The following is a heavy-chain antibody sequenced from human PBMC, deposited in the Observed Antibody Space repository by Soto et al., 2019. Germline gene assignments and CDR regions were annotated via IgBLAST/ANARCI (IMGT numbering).Heavy chain of an antibody. CDR3: ARGNESGYDYGYYYYYYDMDV. J-gene: IGHJ6*02. V-gene: IGHV4-30-4*01. D-gene: IGHD5-12*01. Sequence: PSETLSLTCTVSGGSISSGDYYWSWIRQPPGKGLEWIGYIYYSGSTYYNPSLKSRVTISVDTSKNQFSLKLSSVTAADTAVYYCARGNESGYDYGYYYYYYDMDVWGQGTPVTAP. CDR2: IYYSGST. CDR1: GGSISSGDYY.